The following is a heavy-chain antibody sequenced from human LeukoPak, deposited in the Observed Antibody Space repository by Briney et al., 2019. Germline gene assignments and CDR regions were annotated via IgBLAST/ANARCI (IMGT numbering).Heavy chain of an antibody. J-gene: IGHJ4*02. CDR1: GFTFGDYV. V-gene: IGHV3-49*03. Sequence: GRSLRLSCTTSGFTFGDYVMSWLRQAPGKGLESVGFIRQTAYGGTTEFAASVQGRFTISRDDSKSIAYLEMNSLRTEDTAVYYCTRFNANYDYWGQGTLVTVSS. CDR2: IRQTAYGGTT. CDR3: TRFNANYDY. D-gene: IGHD4/OR15-4a*01.